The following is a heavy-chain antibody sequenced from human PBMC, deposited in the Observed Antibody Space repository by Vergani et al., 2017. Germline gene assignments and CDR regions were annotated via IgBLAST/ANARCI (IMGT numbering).Heavy chain of an antibody. CDR3: AKDSGYKDQNWFDP. CDR2: VWFDGNNK. J-gene: IGHJ5*02. Sequence: QVHLVESGGGVVQPGGSLRLSCTASGFTFSSFGMHWVRQAPGKGLEWLGLVWFDGNNKYYADSVKGRFTISRDNSKNALYLQMNSLRAEDTAVYYCAKDSGYKDQNWFDPWGQGTLVTVSS. CDR1: GFTFSSFG. V-gene: IGHV3-30*02. D-gene: IGHD5-12*01.